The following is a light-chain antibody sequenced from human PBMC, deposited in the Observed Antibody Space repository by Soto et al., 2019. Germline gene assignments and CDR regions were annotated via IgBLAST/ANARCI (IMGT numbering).Light chain of an antibody. V-gene: IGKV3-20*01. CDR3: QQYGSSPLIT. CDR2: GAS. Sequence: IVMTQSPATLPVSPGERATLSCRASQSVSSNLAWYQQKPGQAPRLLIYGASSRATGIPDRFSGSGSGTDFTLTISRLEPEDFAVYYCQQYGSSPLITFGPGTKVDIK. J-gene: IGKJ3*01. CDR1: QSVSSN.